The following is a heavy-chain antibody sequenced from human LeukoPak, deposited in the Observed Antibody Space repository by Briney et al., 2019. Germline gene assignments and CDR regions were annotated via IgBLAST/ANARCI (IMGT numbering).Heavy chain of an antibody. D-gene: IGHD2-8*02. V-gene: IGHV3-49*04. Sequence: GGSLRLSCTGSGLTFVDYTVSWVRQAPGRGLEWVGLIRSKAYGGPTAYAAAAKGRFTISRDDSKSIASMQMNSLKTEHTDIYFCPVESRGGCSRKFVLWGQGPLVTVS. CDR3: PVESRGGCSRKFVL. CDR1: GLTFVDYT. CDR2: IRSKAYGGPT. J-gene: IGHJ4*02.